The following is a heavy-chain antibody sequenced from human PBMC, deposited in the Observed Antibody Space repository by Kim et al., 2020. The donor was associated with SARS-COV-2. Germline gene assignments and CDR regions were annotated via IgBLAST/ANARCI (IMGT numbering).Heavy chain of an antibody. CDR2: T. Sequence: TKYAQKFQDRVTLTKDTSTSTAYMELRSLISDDTAVYFCARDRDYRFDLWGQGTLVTVSS. V-gene: IGHV1-18*01. D-gene: IGHD3-16*02. CDR3: ARDRDYRFDL. J-gene: IGHJ4*02.